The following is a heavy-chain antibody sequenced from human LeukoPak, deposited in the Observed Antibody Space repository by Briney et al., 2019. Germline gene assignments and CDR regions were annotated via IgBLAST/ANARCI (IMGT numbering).Heavy chain of an antibody. V-gene: IGHV1-18*01. CDR1: GYTFTSYG. CDR3: ARVGDIVGVPAEARFDY. J-gene: IGHJ4*02. Sequence: ASVKDSCKASGYTFTSYGISWVRQAPGQGLEWMGWISAYNGNTNYAQKLQGRVTMTTDTSTSTAYMELRSLRSDDTAVYYCARVGDIVGVPAEARFDYWGQGTLVTVSS. CDR2: ISAYNGNT. D-gene: IGHD2-2*01.